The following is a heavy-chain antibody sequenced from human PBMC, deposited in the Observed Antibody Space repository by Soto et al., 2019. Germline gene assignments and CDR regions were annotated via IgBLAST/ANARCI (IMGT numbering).Heavy chain of an antibody. CDR3: ARGQQLGHFDY. Sequence: GGSLRLSCTASGFNFGDYAMGWVRQAPGKGLEWVAYIRSKGHGGTTEYAASVRGRFTISGDVSETIAYLQMDSLKTEDTAVYYCARGQQLGHFDYWGQGTLVTVSS. D-gene: IGHD6-13*01. CDR1: GFNFGDYA. J-gene: IGHJ4*02. V-gene: IGHV3-49*04. CDR2: IRSKGHGGTT.